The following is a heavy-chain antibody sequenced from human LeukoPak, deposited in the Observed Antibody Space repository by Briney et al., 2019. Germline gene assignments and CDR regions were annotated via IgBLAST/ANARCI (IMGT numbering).Heavy chain of an antibody. CDR2: INSDGSST. CDR1: GFTFSSYW. D-gene: IGHD2-21*02. Sequence: GGSLRLSCAASGFTFSSYWMHWVRQAPGKGLVWVSRINSDGSSTSYADSVKGRFTISRDNAKNTLYLQMNSLRAEDTAVYYRARDLLKILAYCGGDCYSLGDAFDIWGQGTMVTVSS. J-gene: IGHJ3*02. CDR3: ARDLLKILAYCGGDCYSLGDAFDI. V-gene: IGHV3-74*01.